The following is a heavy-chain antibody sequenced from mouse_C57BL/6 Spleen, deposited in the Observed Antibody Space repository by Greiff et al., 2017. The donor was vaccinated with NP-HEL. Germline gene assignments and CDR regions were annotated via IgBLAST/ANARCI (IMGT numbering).Heavy chain of an antibody. CDR3: ARSQYFDY. Sequence: QVHVKQPGAELVRPGTSVKLSCKASGYTFTSYWMHWVKQRPGQGLEWIGVIDPSDSYTNYNQKFKGKATLTVDTSSSTAYMQLSSLTSEDSAVYYCARSQYFDYWGQGTTLTVSS. V-gene: IGHV1-59*01. J-gene: IGHJ2*01. CDR1: GYTFTSYW. CDR2: IDPSDSYT.